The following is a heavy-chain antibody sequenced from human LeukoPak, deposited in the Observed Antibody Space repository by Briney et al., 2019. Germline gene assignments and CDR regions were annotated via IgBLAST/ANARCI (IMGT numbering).Heavy chain of an antibody. D-gene: IGHD2-2*01. V-gene: IGHV4-59*01. CDR1: GGSISSYY. CDR3: AGGVTADEAFDP. J-gene: IGHJ5*02. CDR2: IYYSGST. Sequence: SETLSLTCTVSGGSISSYYWSWIRQPPGKGLEWIGYIYYSGSTNYNPSLKSRVTISVDTSKNQFSLKLSSVTAADTAVYYCAGGVTADEAFDPWGQGTLVAVSS.